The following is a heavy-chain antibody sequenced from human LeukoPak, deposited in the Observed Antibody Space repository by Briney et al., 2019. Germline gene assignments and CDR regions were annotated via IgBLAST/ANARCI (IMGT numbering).Heavy chain of an antibody. J-gene: IGHJ4*02. CDR2: INPNSGGT. CDR3: AKVKGNIWGLRLGRPSAYDY. D-gene: IGHD3-16*01. V-gene: IGHV1-2*02. Sequence: ASVKVSCKASGYTFTGYYMHWVRQAPGQGLEWMGWINPNSGGTNYAQKFQGRVTITRNTSISTAYMELSSLRSEDTAVYYCAKVKGNIWGLRLGRPSAYDYWGQGTLVTVSS. CDR1: GYTFTGYY.